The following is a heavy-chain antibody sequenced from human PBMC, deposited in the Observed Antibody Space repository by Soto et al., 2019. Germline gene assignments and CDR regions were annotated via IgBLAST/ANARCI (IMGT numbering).Heavy chain of an antibody. CDR1: GYTFTSYG. D-gene: IGHD4-17*01. CDR3: ATITTVDGPLRDX. J-gene: IGHJ5*01. Sequence: GASVKVSCKASGYTFTSYGISWVRQAPGQGLEWMGFISAYNGSTIYAHRLQGRVTMTTETSTRTAYMELRSLRSDDTAVYYCATITTVDGPLRDXWGQGTLVTVSX. CDR2: ISAYNGST. V-gene: IGHV1-18*04.